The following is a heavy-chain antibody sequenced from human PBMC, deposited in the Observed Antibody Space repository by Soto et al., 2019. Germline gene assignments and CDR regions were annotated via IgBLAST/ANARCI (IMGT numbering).Heavy chain of an antibody. CDR1: GFTFSSYA. Sequence: VQLLESGGGLVQPGGSLRLSCAASGFTFSSYAMNWVRQAPGKGLEWVSGISGSGGSTYYADSVKGRFTISRDNSKNTLYLQMNSLRAEDTAVYYCAKAEYSSGCSQIDYWGQGTLVTVSS. D-gene: IGHD6-19*01. J-gene: IGHJ4*02. CDR2: ISGSGGST. V-gene: IGHV3-23*01. CDR3: AKAEYSSGCSQIDY.